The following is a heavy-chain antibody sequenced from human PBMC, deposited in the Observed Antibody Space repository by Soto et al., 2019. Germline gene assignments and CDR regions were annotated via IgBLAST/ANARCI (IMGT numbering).Heavy chain of an antibody. J-gene: IGHJ3*02. D-gene: IGHD6-19*01. V-gene: IGHV4-31*03. CDR2: IYYSGST. CDR3: ARESGRAVGGPGYAFDI. CDR1: GGSISSGGYY. Sequence: TLSLTCTVSGGSISSGGYYWSWIRQHPGKGLEWIGYIYYSGSTYYNPSLKSRVTISVDTSKNQFSLKLSSVTAADTAVYYCARESGRAVGGPGYAFDIWGQGTMVTVSS.